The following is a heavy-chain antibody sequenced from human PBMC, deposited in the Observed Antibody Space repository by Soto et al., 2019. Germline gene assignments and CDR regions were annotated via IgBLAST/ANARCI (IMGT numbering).Heavy chain of an antibody. CDR3: ATTEYSSSHYYYYYRMDV. CDR2: MNPNSCNT. V-gene: IGHV1-8*01. D-gene: IGHD6-6*01. CDR1: GYTFTSYD. J-gene: IGHJ6*02. Sequence: ASANVSCKAPGYTFTSYDIHWVRQATGQELEWMGWMNPNSCNTGYAQKSQGRVTMTRNTSISTAYMELSSLRSEDTAVYYCATTEYSSSHYYYYYRMDVWGQGTTVTVSS.